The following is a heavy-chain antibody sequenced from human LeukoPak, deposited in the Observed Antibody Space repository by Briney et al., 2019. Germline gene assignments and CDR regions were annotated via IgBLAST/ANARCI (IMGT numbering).Heavy chain of an antibody. V-gene: IGHV4-59*01. Sequence: SETLSLTCTVSGGSISSYYWSWIRQPPGKGLEWIGYIYYSGSTNYNPSLKSRVTISVDTSKNQFSLKLSSVTAAGTAVYYCARAWNDHWFDPWGQGTLVTVSS. CDR3: ARAWNDHWFDP. D-gene: IGHD1-1*01. CDR2: IYYSGST. J-gene: IGHJ5*02. CDR1: GGSISSYY.